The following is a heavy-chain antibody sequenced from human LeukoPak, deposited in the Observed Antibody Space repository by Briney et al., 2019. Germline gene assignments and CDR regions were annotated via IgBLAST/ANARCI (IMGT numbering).Heavy chain of an antibody. J-gene: IGHJ5*02. D-gene: IGHD3-9*01. Sequence: GGSLRLSCAASGFTFSSYWMTWVRQAPRKGLEWVGNIKQDGTEKYYVDSVKGRFTISRDNSKNTLYLQMNSLRAEDTAVYYCARPAEALGFDPFTNWFDPWGQGTLVTVSS. CDR1: GFTFSSYW. CDR3: ARPAEALGFDPFTNWFDP. CDR2: IKQDGTEK. V-gene: IGHV3-7*01.